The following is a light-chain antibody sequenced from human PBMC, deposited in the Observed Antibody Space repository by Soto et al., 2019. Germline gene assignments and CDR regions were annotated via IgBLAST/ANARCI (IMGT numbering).Light chain of an antibody. J-gene: IGLJ2*01. CDR2: EVS. V-gene: IGLV2-14*01. Sequence: QSALTQPASVSGSPGQSITISCSGTSSDIGTYDFVSWYQHLPGKAPKLIISEVSNRPSGVSDRFSGSKSGSVASLTISGLQAEDEADYYCSSYTRSTTLVVFGGGTKLTVL. CDR1: SSDIGTYDF. CDR3: SSYTRSTTLVV.